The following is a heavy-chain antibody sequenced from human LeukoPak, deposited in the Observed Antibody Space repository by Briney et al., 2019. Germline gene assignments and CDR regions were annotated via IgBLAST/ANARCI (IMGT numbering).Heavy chain of an antibody. CDR3: ARYFMVRGDQVNYYYYYMDV. Sequence: TSETLSLTCTVSGGSISNYYWSWIRQPPGKGLEWIGYISDSGTTNYNPSLKSRVTTSLDTSKNQFSLQLRSVTAADTAVYYCARYFMVRGDQVNYYYYYMDVWGTGATITVSS. J-gene: IGHJ6*03. CDR2: ISDSGTT. D-gene: IGHD3-10*01. CDR1: GGSISNYY. V-gene: IGHV4-59*01.